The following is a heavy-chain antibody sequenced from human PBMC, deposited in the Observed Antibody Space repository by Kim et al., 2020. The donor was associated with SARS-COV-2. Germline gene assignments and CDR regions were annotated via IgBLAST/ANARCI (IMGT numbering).Heavy chain of an antibody. Sequence: SETLSLTCAVYGGSFSGYYWSWIRQPPGKGLEWIGEINHSGSTNYNPSLKSRVTISVDTSKNQFSLKLSSVTAADTAVYYCARGQQWLVYIDYWGQGTLVTVSS. CDR1: GGSFSGYY. V-gene: IGHV4-34*01. CDR3: ARGQQWLVYIDY. J-gene: IGHJ4*02. D-gene: IGHD6-19*01. CDR2: INHSGST.